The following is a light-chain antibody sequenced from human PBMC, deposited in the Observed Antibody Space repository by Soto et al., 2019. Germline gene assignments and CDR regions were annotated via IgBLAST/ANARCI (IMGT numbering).Light chain of an antibody. V-gene: IGKV3-20*01. CDR3: QQYGNSPYT. J-gene: IGKJ2*01. CDR2: SAY. Sequence: EIVMTQSPVTLSVSPGERFTRSCMASQSVSSNLAWYQQTPGQTPRLLIYSAYSRATGITDRFSGSGSGTDFTITISRLEPEDFAVYYCQQYGNSPYTVGQVTKVDNK. CDR1: QSVSSN.